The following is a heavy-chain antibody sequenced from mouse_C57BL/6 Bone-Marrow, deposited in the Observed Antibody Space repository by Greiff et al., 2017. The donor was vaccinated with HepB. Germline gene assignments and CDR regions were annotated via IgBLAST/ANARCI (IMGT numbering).Heavy chain of an antibody. CDR1: GFTFSDYY. V-gene: IGHV5-16*01. CDR2: INYDGSST. J-gene: IGHJ4*01. CDR3: ARGGGYDYDGSMDY. Sequence: EVKVVESEGGLVQPGRSMKLSCTASGFTFSDYYMAWVRQVPEKGLEWVANINYDGSSTYYLDSLKSRFIISRDNAKNILYLQMSSLKSEDTATYYCARGGGYDYDGSMDYWGQGTSVTVSS. D-gene: IGHD2-4*01.